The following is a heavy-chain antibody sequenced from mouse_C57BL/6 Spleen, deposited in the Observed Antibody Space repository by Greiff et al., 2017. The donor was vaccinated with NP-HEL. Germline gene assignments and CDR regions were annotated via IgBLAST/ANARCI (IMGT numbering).Heavy chain of an antibody. CDR2: IDPNSGGT. CDR1: GYTFTSYW. CDR3: ARAGLRPNYYAMDY. J-gene: IGHJ4*01. V-gene: IGHV1-72*01. Sequence: QVQLQQPGAELVKPGASVKLSCKASGYTFTSYWMHWVKQRPGRGLEWIGRIDPNSGGTKYNEKFKSKATLTVDKTSITAYMQLSSLTSEDSAVYYCARAGLRPNYYAMDYWGQGTSVTVSS. D-gene: IGHD2-4*01.